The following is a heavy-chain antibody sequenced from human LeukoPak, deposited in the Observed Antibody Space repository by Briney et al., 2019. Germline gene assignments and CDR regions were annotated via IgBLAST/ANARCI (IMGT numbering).Heavy chain of an antibody. V-gene: IGHV4-4*02. CDR2: IYHSGST. J-gene: IGHJ4*02. Sequence: SETLSLTCTVSGGSISSSNWWSWVRQPPGKGLEWIGEIYHSGSTNYNPSLKSRVTISVDTSKNQFSLKLSSVTAADTAVYYCAAGSSGYYPLFDYWGQGTLVTVSS. CDR1: GGSISSSNW. D-gene: IGHD3-22*01. CDR3: AAGSSGYYPLFDY.